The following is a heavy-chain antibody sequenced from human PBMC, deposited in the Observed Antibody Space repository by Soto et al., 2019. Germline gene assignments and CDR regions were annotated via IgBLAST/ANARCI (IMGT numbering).Heavy chain of an antibody. Sequence: GESLKISCAASGFTFSSYGMHWVRQAPGKGLEWVAVISYDGSNKYYADSVKGRFTISRDNSKNTLYLQMNSLRAEDTAVYYCATILLISSTSSHYFDYWGQGTLVTVSS. CDR1: GFTFSSYG. CDR3: ATILLISSTSSHYFDY. V-gene: IGHV3-30*03. CDR2: ISYDGSNK. J-gene: IGHJ4*02. D-gene: IGHD2-2*01.